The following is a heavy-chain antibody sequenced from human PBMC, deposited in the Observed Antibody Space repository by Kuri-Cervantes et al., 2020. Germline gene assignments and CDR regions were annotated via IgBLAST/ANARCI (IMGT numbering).Heavy chain of an antibody. CDR2: IWYDGSNK. CDR3: ARDGDTAMVPHYYYYYMDV. V-gene: IGHV3-33*08. J-gene: IGHJ6*03. D-gene: IGHD5-18*01. Sequence: GESLKISCAASGFTFSSYGVHWVRQAPGKGLEWVAVIWYDGSNKYYADSVKGRFTISRDNSKNTLYLQMNSLRAEDTAVYYCARDGDTAMVPHYYYYYMDVWGKGTTVTVSS. CDR1: GFTFSSYG.